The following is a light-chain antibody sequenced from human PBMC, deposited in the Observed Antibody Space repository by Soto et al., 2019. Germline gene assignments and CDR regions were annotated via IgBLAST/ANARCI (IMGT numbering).Light chain of an antibody. J-gene: IGLJ1*01. CDR1: SSDVGGYNY. CDR3: SSYTSSSTYV. V-gene: IGLV2-14*01. CDR2: EVS. Sequence: QSFLTQPASVSGSPGQSITISCTGTSSDVGGYNYVSWFQQDPGEAPKLMIYEVSNRPSGVSNRFSGSKSGNTASLTISGLQAEDEADYYCSSYTSSSTYVFGTGTKVTVL.